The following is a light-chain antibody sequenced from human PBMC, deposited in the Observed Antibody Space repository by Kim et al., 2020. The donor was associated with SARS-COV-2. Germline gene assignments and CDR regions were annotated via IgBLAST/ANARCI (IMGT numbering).Light chain of an antibody. CDR3: QQYNNWPRWT. CDR2: DTS. J-gene: IGKJ1*01. CDR1: QSIRRN. Sequence: EIVMTQSPATLSVSPGERATLSCRASQSIRRNLAWYQQKPGQAPRLLIYDTSIRAIGIPDRFSGSGSGTEFTLTISILQSEDFAVYYCQQYNNWPRWTFGQGTKVDIK. V-gene: IGKV3D-15*03.